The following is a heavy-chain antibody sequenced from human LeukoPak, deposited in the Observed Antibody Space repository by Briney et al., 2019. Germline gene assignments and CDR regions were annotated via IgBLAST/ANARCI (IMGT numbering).Heavy chain of an antibody. Sequence: ASVKVSCKASGHAFTSYGISWVRQAPGQGLEWMGWISAYNGNTNYAQKLQGRVTMTTDTSTSTAYMELRSLRSDDTAVYYCARRDYGYYAENREFYYWGQGTLVTVSS. V-gene: IGHV1-18*01. CDR2: ISAYNGNT. D-gene: IGHD4-17*01. J-gene: IGHJ4*02. CDR3: ARRDYGYYAENREFYY. CDR1: GHAFTSYG.